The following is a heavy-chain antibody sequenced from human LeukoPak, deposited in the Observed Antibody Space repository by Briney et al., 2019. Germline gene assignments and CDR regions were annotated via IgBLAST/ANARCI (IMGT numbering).Heavy chain of an antibody. CDR3: ARDAPTLSGSYKEFDY. J-gene: IGHJ4*02. Sequence: TSETLSLTCAVYGGSLNDYLWSWIRQPPRQGLEWIGEVGHSGTTYYNPSLKSRVTISVDTSKNQFSLKLSSVTAADTAVYYCARDAPTLSGSYKEFDYWVQGTLVTVSS. CDR1: GGSLNDYL. D-gene: IGHD1-26*01. CDR2: VGHSGTT. V-gene: IGHV4-34*01.